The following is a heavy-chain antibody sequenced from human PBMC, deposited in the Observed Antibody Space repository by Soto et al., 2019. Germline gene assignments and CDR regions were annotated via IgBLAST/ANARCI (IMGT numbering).Heavy chain of an antibody. CDR2: ISYDGSNK. CDR3: AKDFGAVDTAMVLGY. V-gene: IGHV3-30*18. D-gene: IGHD5-18*01. CDR1: GFTFSSYG. J-gene: IGHJ4*02. Sequence: VQLVESGGGVVQPGRSLRLSCAASGFTFSSYGMHWVRQAPGKGLEWVAVISYDGSNKYYADSVKGRFTISRDNSKNTLYLQMNSLRAEDTAVYYCAKDFGAVDTAMVLGYWGQGTLVTVSS.